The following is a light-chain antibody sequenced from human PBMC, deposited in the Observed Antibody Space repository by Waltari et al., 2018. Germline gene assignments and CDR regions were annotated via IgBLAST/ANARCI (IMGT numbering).Light chain of an antibody. Sequence: QSALTQPASVSGSPGQSITISCIGTSNAVGNYNYVSWYQQHPGKAPKLLIYAVSNRPSGVSNRFSGSKSDNTASLTISGLQAEDEADYYCSSYTASHTRVFGTGTWVTVL. CDR2: AVS. CDR1: SNAVGNYNY. J-gene: IGLJ1*01. CDR3: SSYTASHTRV. V-gene: IGLV2-14*03.